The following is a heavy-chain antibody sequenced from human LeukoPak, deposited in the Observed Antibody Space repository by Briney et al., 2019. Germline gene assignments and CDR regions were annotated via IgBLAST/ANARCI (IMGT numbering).Heavy chain of an antibody. CDR2: ISTSTTTI. D-gene: IGHD1-26*01. CDR3: ASWGEGALDN. J-gene: IGHJ4*02. CDR1: GFTFRSYS. Sequence: PGGSLRLSCEASGFTFRSYSMNWVRQAPGKGLEWISYISTSTTTIYYANSVKGRFTISRDNAKKSLYLQMNSLRVEDTGVYYCASWGEGALDNWGQGTLVTVSS. V-gene: IGHV3-48*01.